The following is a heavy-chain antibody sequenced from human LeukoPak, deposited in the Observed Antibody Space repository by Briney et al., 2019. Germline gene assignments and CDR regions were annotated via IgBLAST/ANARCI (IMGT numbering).Heavy chain of an antibody. Sequence: GGSLRLSCAASGFTFSSYAMSWVRQAPGKGLEWVSAISGSGGSTYYADSMKGRFTISRDNSKNTLYLQMNSLRAEDTAVYYCAKAGWGYYYGTKGSDAFDIWGQGTMVTVSS. CDR1: GFTFSSYA. CDR3: AKAGWGYYYGTKGSDAFDI. D-gene: IGHD3-10*01. J-gene: IGHJ3*02. CDR2: ISGSGGST. V-gene: IGHV3-23*01.